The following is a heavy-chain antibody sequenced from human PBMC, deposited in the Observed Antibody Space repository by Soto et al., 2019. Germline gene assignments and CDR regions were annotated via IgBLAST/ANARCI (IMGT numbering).Heavy chain of an antibody. D-gene: IGHD3-10*01. V-gene: IGHV3-23*01. CDR2: ISGSGGST. Sequence: GGSLRLSCAASGFTFVSYAMSWVRQAQGKGLEWVSAISGSGGSTYYADSVKGRFTISRDNSKNTLYLQMNSLRAEDTAVYYCAKGEYRYGSGSCYFKPLGAFDIWGQGTMVTVSS. CDR3: AKGEYRYGSGSCYFKPLGAFDI. CDR1: GFTFVSYA. J-gene: IGHJ3*02.